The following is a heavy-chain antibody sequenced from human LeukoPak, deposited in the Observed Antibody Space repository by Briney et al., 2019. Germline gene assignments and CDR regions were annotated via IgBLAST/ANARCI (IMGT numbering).Heavy chain of an antibody. Sequence: GGSLRLSCAVSGFTFSSFAMNWVRQAPGKGLEWVAAISGNGGNTYYADSVKGRFTISRDNSKNTLYLQMNSLRAEDTAVYSCGKGRTNFDFWSAYNWGQGTWSPSPQ. CDR2: ISGNGGNT. CDR3: GKGRTNFDFWSAYN. J-gene: IGHJ4*02. D-gene: IGHD3-3*01. CDR1: GFTFSSFA. V-gene: IGHV3-23*01.